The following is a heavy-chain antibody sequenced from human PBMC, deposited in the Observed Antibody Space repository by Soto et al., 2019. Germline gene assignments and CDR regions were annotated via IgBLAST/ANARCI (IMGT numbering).Heavy chain of an antibody. CDR3: STRAYDTNGYYRFDP. V-gene: IGHV4-34*01. CDR2: INHGGRV. CDR1: GGSFSGHS. Sequence: QVQLQQWGAGLLKPSETLSLTCAVYGGSFSGHSWTGIPQSPGKGLEWIGDINHGGRVHYSPSLKSRVTISLDTSKSQFSLTLSAVTAADTAMYYCSTRAYDTNGYYRFDPWGQGTLVTVSS. D-gene: IGHD3-22*01. J-gene: IGHJ5*01.